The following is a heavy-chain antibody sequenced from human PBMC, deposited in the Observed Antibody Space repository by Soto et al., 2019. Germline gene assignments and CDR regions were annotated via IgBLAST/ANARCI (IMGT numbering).Heavy chain of an antibody. D-gene: IGHD3-22*01. Sequence: GASVKVSCKASGYSFATSGISWVRRAPGQGLEWMGWISAYNGNTNYEQKLQDRVTMTTDTSTSTAYLELRSLRSDYTAVYYCARAGHYYDSSGYANWGQGTLVTVSS. CDR2: ISAYNGNT. J-gene: IGHJ4*02. CDR3: ARAGHYYDSSGYAN. CDR1: GYSFATSG. V-gene: IGHV1-18*01.